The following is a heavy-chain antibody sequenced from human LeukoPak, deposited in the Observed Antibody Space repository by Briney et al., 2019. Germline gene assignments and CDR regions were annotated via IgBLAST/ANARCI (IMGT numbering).Heavy chain of an antibody. CDR2: ISYDGSNK. J-gene: IGHJ5*02. CDR1: GFTFSSYG. D-gene: IGHD6-19*01. CDR3: AKDSVLTGYSSGWYSENWFDP. Sequence: GGSLRFSCAASGFTFSSYGMHGVRQAPGKGLEWVAVISYDGSNKYYADSVKGRFTISRDNSKNTLYLQMNSLRAEDTAVYYCAKDSVLTGYSSGWYSENWFDPWGQGTLVTVSS. V-gene: IGHV3-30*18.